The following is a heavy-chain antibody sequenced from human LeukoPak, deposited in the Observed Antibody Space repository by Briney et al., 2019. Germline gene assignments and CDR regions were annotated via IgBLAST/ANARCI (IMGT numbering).Heavy chain of an antibody. J-gene: IGHJ5*02. CDR1: GGSFSGYY. CDR2: INHSGST. D-gene: IGHD6-19*01. V-gene: IGHV4-34*01. CDR3: ARHLTWGPSSGWHNNWFDP. Sequence: TTSETQSLTCAVYGGSFSGYYWSWIRQPPGKGLEWIGEINHSGSTNYNPSLKSRVTISVDTSKNQFSLQLNSVTPEDTAVYYCARHLTWGPSSGWHNNWFDPWGQGTLVTVSS.